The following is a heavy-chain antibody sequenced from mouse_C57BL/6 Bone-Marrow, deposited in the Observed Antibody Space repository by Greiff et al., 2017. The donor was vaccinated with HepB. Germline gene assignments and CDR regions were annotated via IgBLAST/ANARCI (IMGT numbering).Heavy chain of an antibody. V-gene: IGHV1-72*01. CDR3: ARGAYGSSLYWYFDV. CDR2: IDPNSGGT. D-gene: IGHD1-1*01. J-gene: IGHJ1*03. CDR1: GYTFTSYW. Sequence: QVQLKQPGAELVKPGALVKLSCKASGYTFTSYWMHWVKQRPGRGLEWIGRIDPNSGGTKYNEKFKSKATLTVDKPSSTAYMQLSSLTSEDSAVYYCARGAYGSSLYWYFDVWGTGTTVTVSS.